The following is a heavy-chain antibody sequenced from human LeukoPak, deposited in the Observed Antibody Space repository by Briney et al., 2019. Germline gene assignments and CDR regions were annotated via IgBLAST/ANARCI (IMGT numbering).Heavy chain of an antibody. D-gene: IGHD6-19*01. Sequence: ASVKVSCKASGYTFTNYGISWVRQAPGQGLEWMGWISAYNGNTNYAQKLQGRVTMTTDTSTSTAYMELRSLRSDDTAVYYCARVPSVAVAGTFDYWGQGTLVTVSS. CDR3: ARVPSVAVAGTFDY. V-gene: IGHV1-18*01. J-gene: IGHJ4*02. CDR1: GYTFTNYG. CDR2: ISAYNGNT.